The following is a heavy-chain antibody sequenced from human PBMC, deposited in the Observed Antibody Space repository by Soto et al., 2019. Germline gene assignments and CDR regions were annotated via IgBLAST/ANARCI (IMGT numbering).Heavy chain of an antibody. Sequence: PGGSLRLSCAASGFTFSDYYMSWIRQAPGKGLEWVSYISSSSSYTNYADSVKGRFTISRDNAKNSLYLQMNSLRAEDTAVYYCARELVSDYYYYGMNVWGHGTTVTV. V-gene: IGHV3-11*06. D-gene: IGHD6-6*01. CDR2: ISSSSSYT. CDR3: ARELVSDYYYYGMNV. CDR1: GFTFSDYY. J-gene: IGHJ6*02.